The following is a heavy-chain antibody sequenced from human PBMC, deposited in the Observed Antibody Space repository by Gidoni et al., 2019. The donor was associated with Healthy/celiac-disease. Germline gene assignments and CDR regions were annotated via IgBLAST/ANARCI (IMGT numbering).Heavy chain of an antibody. D-gene: IGHD6-13*01. CDR1: GYTLTSEG. CDR3: ARDSIIAAAGALYYYYYMDV. Sequence: QVQLVQSGAEVKKPGASVKGSCKASGYTLTSEGIRWVRQAPGQGLEWMGWISAYNGNTNYAQKLQGRVTMTTDTSTSTAYMELRSLRSDDTAVYYCARDSIIAAAGALYYYYYMDVWGKGTTVTVSS. V-gene: IGHV1-18*01. J-gene: IGHJ6*03. CDR2: ISAYNGNT.